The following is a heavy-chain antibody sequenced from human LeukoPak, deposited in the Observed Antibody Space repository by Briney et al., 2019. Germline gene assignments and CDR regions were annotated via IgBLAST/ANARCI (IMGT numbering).Heavy chain of an antibody. CDR1: GFTFSSYA. D-gene: IGHD4/OR15-4a*01. CDR3: AKIGANVGF. Sequence: GRPLRLSCAASGFTFSSYAMHWVRQAPGKGLDWVSSINGGGGSTYYADSVKGRFTISRDNSKNTLYLQMNSLRAEDTAVYYCAKIGANVGFWGQGTLVTVSS. J-gene: IGHJ4*02. CDR2: INGGGGST. V-gene: IGHV3-23*01.